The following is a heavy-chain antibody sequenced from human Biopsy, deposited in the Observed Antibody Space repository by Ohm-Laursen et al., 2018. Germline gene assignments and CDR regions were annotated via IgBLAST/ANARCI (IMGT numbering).Heavy chain of an antibody. D-gene: IGHD6-13*01. Sequence: SDTLSLTCAVYGESFNGYYWSWIRQTPGKGLEWIGEINHSGRTNYNPSLKSRVTISVDTSKNQFSLKVRSVTAADTAVYYCAGATSGTSLYDPWGQGILVTVSS. CDR2: INHSGRT. CDR1: GESFNGYY. J-gene: IGHJ5*02. V-gene: IGHV4-34*01. CDR3: AGATSGTSLYDP.